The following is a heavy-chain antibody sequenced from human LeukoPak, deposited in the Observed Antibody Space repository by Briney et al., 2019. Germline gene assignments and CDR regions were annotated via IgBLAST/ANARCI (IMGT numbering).Heavy chain of an antibody. J-gene: IGHJ3*01. V-gene: IGHV3-64D*06. D-gene: IGHD2-15*01. CDR2: ISSSGDNT. CDR3: TRDSALLGVAFDL. CDR1: GFPFNTYA. Sequence: GGSLRLSCSASGFPFNTYAIHWVRQAPGKGLEYVAGISSSGDNTDFADSAKGRFTISRDNSKSTLFLQMNSLRAEDTAVYFCTRDSALLGVAFDLWGQGTVVTVSS.